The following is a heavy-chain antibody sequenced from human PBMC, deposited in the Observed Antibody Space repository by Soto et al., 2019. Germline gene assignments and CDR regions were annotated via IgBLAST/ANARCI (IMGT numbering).Heavy chain of an antibody. D-gene: IGHD2-2*03. J-gene: IGHJ6*02. CDR3: ARIRRTFDSYGLDV. CDR1: GFTFSSYE. Sequence: EVQLVESGGGLVQPGGSLRLSCAASGFTFSSYEMTWVRQAPGKGLEWVSDINKSGSNIYNTDSVKGRFTISRDNARNSLYLQMNSLRGEDTAVYYCARIRRTFDSYGLDVWGQGTTVTVSS. V-gene: IGHV3-48*03. CDR2: INKSGSNI.